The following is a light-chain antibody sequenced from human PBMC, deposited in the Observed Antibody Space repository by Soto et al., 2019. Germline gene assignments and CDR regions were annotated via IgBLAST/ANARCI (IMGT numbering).Light chain of an antibody. CDR3: AAWDDSLNGYV. V-gene: IGLV1-44*01. CDR2: SNN. Sequence: QSVLTQPPPASGTPRQRGTISCSGSSSKNGSNTVNWYQQLPGTAPKLLIYSNNQRPSGVPDRFSGSKSGTSASLAISGLQSEDEADYYCAAWDDSLNGYVFGTGTKVTVL. J-gene: IGLJ1*01. CDR1: SSKNGSNT.